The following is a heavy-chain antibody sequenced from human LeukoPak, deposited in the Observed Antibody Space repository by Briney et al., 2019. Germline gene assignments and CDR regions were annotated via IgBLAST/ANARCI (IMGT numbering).Heavy chain of an antibody. CDR2: ISSSSGYI. D-gene: IGHD4-11*01. J-gene: IGHJ6*02. CDR3: ARAGTTVTEGPRYYYYGMDV. CDR1: GFTFSSYS. V-gene: IGHV3-21*01. Sequence: GGSLRLSCAASGFTFSSYSMNWVRQAPGKGLEWVSSISSSSGYIYYADSVKGRFTISRDNAKNSLYLQMNSLRAEDTAVYYCARAGTTVTEGPRYYYYGMDVWGQGTTVTVSS.